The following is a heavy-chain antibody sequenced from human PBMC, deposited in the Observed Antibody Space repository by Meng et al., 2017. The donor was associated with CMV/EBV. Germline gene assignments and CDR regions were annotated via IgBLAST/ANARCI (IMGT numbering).Heavy chain of an antibody. J-gene: IGHJ4*02. CDR2: IYYSGST. Sequence: QVQLQESGPGLVXPXXXXXPIRTVSGGSISSGDYYWSWIRQPPGKGLEWIGYIYYSGSTYYNPSLKSRVTISVDTSKNQFSLKLSSVTAADTAVYYCARGDRFEPLDYWGQGTLVTISS. CDR1: GGSISSGDYY. D-gene: IGHD3-3*01. CDR3: ARGDRFEPLDY. V-gene: IGHV4-30-4*08.